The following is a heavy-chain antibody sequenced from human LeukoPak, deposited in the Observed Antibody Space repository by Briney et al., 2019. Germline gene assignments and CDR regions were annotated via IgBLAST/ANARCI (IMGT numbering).Heavy chain of an antibody. J-gene: IGHJ4*02. CDR1: GFTFSSYG. Sequence: PGGSLRLSCAASGFTFSSYGMHWVRQAPGKGLEWVAVIWYDGSNKYYADSVKGRFTISRDNSKNTLYLQMNSLRAEDTAVYYCARDTNSGSYFSDYWGQGTLVTVSS. CDR3: ARDTNSGSYFSDY. V-gene: IGHV3-33*08. CDR2: IWYDGSNK. D-gene: IGHD1-26*01.